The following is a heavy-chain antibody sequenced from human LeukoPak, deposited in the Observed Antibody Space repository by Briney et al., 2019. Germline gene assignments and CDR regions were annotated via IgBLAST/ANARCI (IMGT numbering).Heavy chain of an antibody. J-gene: IGHJ4*01. V-gene: IGHV4-59*01. CDR2: IYYSGST. D-gene: IGHD5-24*01. CDR1: GGSTSSYY. CDR3: ARGEMAWVDY. Sequence: SETLSLTCTVSGGSTSSYYWSWIRQPPGKGLEWIGYIYYSGSTNYNPSLKSRVTISVDTSKNQFSLKLSSVTAADTAVYYCARGEMAWVDYWGQEPWSPSPQ.